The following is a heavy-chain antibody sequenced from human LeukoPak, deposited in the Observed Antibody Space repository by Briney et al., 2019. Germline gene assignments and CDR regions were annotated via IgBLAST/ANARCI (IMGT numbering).Heavy chain of an antibody. D-gene: IGHD1-14*01. Sequence: SGGSLRLSCAASGFTFSSCGFNWVRQAPGKGLEWVSSIGPTGTDRYYADSVRGRFTISRDNAKNSMYLQMDSLRDEDKAVYYCATETIGRHYDYWGQGTLLTVSS. V-gene: IGHV3-21*03. CDR1: GFTFSSCG. CDR2: IGPTGTDR. J-gene: IGHJ4*02. CDR3: ATETIGRHYDY.